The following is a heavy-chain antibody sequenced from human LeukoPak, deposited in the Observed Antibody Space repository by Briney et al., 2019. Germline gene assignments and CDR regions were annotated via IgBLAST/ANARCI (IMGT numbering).Heavy chain of an antibody. Sequence: SETLSLTCAVYGGSFSGYYWSWIRQPPGKGLEWIGEINHSGSTNYNPSLKSRVTISVDRSKNQFSLKLSSVTAADTAVYYCARARGEFDLWGRGTLVTVSS. J-gene: IGHJ2*01. V-gene: IGHV4-34*01. CDR1: GGSFSGYY. CDR3: ARARGEFDL. CDR2: INHSGST. D-gene: IGHD3-16*01.